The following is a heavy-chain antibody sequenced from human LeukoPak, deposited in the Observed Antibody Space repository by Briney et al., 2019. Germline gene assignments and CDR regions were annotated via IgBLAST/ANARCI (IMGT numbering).Heavy chain of an antibody. Sequence: PSETLSLTCTVSGGSISSYYWSWIRQPPGKGLEWIGYIYCSGSTNYNPSLKSRVTISVDTSKNQFSLKLSSVTAADTVVYYCARETYGDYEVGMDVWGKGTTVTVSS. CDR1: GGSISSYY. J-gene: IGHJ6*04. CDR2: IYCSGST. D-gene: IGHD4-17*01. CDR3: ARETYGDYEVGMDV. V-gene: IGHV4-59*01.